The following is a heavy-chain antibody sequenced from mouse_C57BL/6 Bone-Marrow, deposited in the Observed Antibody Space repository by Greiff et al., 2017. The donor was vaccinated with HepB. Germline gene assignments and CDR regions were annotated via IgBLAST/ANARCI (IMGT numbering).Heavy chain of an antibody. CDR3: TGYDYDEDFDY. D-gene: IGHD2-4*01. CDR2: MDPENGDT. Sequence: VQLQQSGAELVRPGASVKLSCTASGFNIKDDYMHWVKQRPEQGLEWIGWMDPENGDTEYASKFQGKATITADTSSNTAYLQLSSLTSEDTAVYYCTGYDYDEDFDYWGQGTTLTVSS. J-gene: IGHJ2*01. CDR1: GFNIKDDY. V-gene: IGHV14-4*01.